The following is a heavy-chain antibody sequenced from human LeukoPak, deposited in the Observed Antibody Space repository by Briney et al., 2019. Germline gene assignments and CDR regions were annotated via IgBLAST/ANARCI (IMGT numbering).Heavy chain of an antibody. D-gene: IGHD3-22*01. Sequence: GGSLRLSCAASGFTFSDYAMHWVRQAPGKGLEWVAVIWYDGSNKYYADSVKGRFTISRDNSKNTLYLQMNSLRAEDTAVYYCARSRGYYDSSGYFFYYYGMDVWGQGTTVTVSS. CDR1: GFTFSDYA. CDR3: ARSRGYYDSSGYFFYYYGMDV. J-gene: IGHJ6*02. V-gene: IGHV3-33*08. CDR2: IWYDGSNK.